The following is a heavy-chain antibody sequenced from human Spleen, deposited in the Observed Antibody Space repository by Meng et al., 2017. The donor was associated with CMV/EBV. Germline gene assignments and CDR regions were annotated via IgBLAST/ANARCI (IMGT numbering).Heavy chain of an antibody. V-gene: IGHV1-18*01. J-gene: IGHJ4*02. CDR3: ASFTSSGQYYFDY. CDR2: ISAYTGDT. D-gene: IGHD6-19*01. Sequence: ASVKVSCKASGYTFRNYGVSWVRQAPGQGLEWVGWISAYTGDTIQAQNLQGRVTLTTDTSTNTAYMELRSLRSDDTAVYYCASFTSSGQYYFDYWGQGTLVTVSS. CDR1: GYTFRNYG.